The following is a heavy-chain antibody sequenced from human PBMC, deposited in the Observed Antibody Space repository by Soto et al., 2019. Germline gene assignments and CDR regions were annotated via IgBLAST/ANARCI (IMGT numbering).Heavy chain of an antibody. CDR3: ARHGYDSSTSPFDY. CDR2: IYYSGST. J-gene: IGHJ4*02. V-gene: IGHV4-39*01. CDR1: GGSISSSSYY. Sequence: QLQLQESGPGLVKPSETLSLTCTVSGGSISSSSYYWGWIRQPPGKGLEWIGSIYYSGSTYYNPSLKRRVAISVDTSKNQFSLKLSSVTAADTAVYYCARHGYDSSTSPFDYWGQGTLVTVSS. D-gene: IGHD3-22*01.